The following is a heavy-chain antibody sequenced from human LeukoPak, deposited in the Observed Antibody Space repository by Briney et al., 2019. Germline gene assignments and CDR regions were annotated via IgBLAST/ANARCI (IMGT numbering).Heavy chain of an antibody. V-gene: IGHV3-53*01. D-gene: IGHD6-13*01. CDR3: AKGQGYSSSCTDY. CDR2: SYSGGSS. CDR1: GFTVSTNY. J-gene: IGHJ4*02. Sequence: GGSLRLSCAASGFTVSTNYMSWVRQAPGKGLEWVSVSYSGGSSYYADSVKGRFTISRDNSKNTLYLQMNSLRAEDTAVYYCAKGQGYSSSCTDYWGQGTLVTVSS.